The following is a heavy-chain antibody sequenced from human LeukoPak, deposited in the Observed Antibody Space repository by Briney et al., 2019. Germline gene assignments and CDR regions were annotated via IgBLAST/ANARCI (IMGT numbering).Heavy chain of an antibody. CDR1: GGSISSSRYY. Sequence: SETLSLTCTISGGSISSSRYYWGWIRQPPGKGLEWIGSIYYTGSTNYNPSLKSRVTISVDTSKNQFSLKLSSVTAADTAVYYCARQGGGFPWFGELYWYYYMDVWGKGTTVTISS. D-gene: IGHD3-10*01. CDR2: IYYTGST. J-gene: IGHJ6*03. V-gene: IGHV4-39*01. CDR3: ARQGGGFPWFGELYWYYYMDV.